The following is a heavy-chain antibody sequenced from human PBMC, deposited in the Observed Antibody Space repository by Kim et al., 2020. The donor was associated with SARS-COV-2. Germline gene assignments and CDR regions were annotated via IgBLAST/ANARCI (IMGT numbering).Heavy chain of an antibody. D-gene: IGHD3-3*01. CDR3: TTDLRDRDYDFWSGLYYFDY. Sequence: GGSLRLSCAASGFTFSNAWMSWVRQAPGKGLEWVGRIKSKTDGGTTDYAAPVKGRFTISRDDSKNTLYLQMNSLKTEDTAVYYCTTDLRDRDYDFWSGLYYFDYWGQGTLVTVSS. J-gene: IGHJ4*02. V-gene: IGHV3-15*01. CDR2: IKSKTDGGTT. CDR1: GFTFSNAW.